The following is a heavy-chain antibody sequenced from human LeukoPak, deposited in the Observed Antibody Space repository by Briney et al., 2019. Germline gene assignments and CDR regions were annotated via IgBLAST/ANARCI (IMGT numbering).Heavy chain of an antibody. Sequence: PGGSLRLSCAASGFAVSSNYLTWVRQVPGKGLEWVSVIYGGGTTYYADSVKGRFTISRDNSKNTVFLQMNSLKTEDTAVYYCARDLRMVGATYPSPWGQGTLVTVSS. D-gene: IGHD1-26*01. CDR2: IYGGGTT. V-gene: IGHV3-53*01. CDR1: GFAVSSNY. J-gene: IGHJ5*02. CDR3: ARDLRMVGATYPSP.